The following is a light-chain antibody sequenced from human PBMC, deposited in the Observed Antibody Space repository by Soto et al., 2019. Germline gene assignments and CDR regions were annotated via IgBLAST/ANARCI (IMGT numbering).Light chain of an antibody. J-gene: IGKJ1*01. Sequence: EIFLTQCPANLYLSPGERATLSCRASQSVSSYLAWYQQKPGRAPRLLIYDASNRATGIPARFSGSGSGTDFTLTISSLEPEDFAVYYCQQYGRTSWTFGQGTKVDIK. CDR2: DAS. CDR1: QSVSSY. CDR3: QQYGRTSWT. V-gene: IGKV3-11*01.